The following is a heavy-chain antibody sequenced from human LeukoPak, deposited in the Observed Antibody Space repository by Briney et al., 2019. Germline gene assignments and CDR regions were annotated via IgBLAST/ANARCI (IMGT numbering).Heavy chain of an antibody. CDR3: ARDGGPTVTTGYFQH. Sequence: SQTLSLTCTVSGGSIGSGSYYWSWIRQPAGKGLEWIGRIYTSGSTNYNPSLKSRVTISVDTSKNQFSLKLSSVTAADTAVYYCARDGGPTVTTGYFQHWGQGTLVTVSS. CDR2: IYTSGST. J-gene: IGHJ1*01. V-gene: IGHV4-61*02. D-gene: IGHD4-17*01. CDR1: GGSIGSGSYY.